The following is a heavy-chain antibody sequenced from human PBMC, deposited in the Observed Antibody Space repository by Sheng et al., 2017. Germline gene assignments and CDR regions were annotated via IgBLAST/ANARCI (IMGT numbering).Heavy chain of an antibody. CDR3: ARVFGYGDYALDI. D-gene: IGHD4-17*01. CDR2: IFYTGST. V-gene: IGHV4-59*01. Sequence: QVQLQESGPGLMKPSETLSLTCTVSGGSISGYYWSWIRQPPGKGLEWIGYIFYTGSTNYNPSLKSRVTISIDTSKNKFSLKLSSVTAADTAVYYCARVFGYGDYALDIWGRGTMVTVSS. J-gene: IGHJ3*02. CDR1: GGSISGYY.